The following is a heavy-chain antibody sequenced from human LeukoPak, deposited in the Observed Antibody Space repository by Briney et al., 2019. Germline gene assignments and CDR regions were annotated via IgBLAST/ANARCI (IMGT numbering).Heavy chain of an antibody. D-gene: IGHD5-24*01. CDR2: VAWDGGGA. V-gene: IGHV3-43*01. CDR3: VKVFGYNLEDYFDY. Sequence: GGSLRLSCAASGFNFDDYTMHWVRQAPGKGLEWVSLVAWDGGGALYADSVKGRFTVSRDNSKNSLFLHMNSLTTEDTALYYCVKVFGYNLEDYFDYWGQGTLVTVSS. J-gene: IGHJ4*02. CDR1: GFNFDDYT.